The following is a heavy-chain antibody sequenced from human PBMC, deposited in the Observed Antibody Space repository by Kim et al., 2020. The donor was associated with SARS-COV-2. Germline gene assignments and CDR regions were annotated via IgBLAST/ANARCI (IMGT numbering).Heavy chain of an antibody. D-gene: IGHD1-26*01. CDR2: IWYDGSNK. V-gene: IGHV3-33*01. CDR1: GFTFSSYG. J-gene: IGHJ4*02. Sequence: GGSLRLSCAASGFTFSSYGMHWVRQAPGKGLEWVAVIWYDGSNKYYADSVKGRFTISRDNSKNTLYLQMNSLRAEDTDVYYCARDGGGSYYRARGQGTLVTVSS. CDR3: ARDGGGSYYRA.